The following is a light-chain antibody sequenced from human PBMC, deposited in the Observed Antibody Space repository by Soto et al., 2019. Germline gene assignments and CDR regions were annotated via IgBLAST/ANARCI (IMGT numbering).Light chain of an antibody. CDR3: QSYDRSLSGWV. CDR1: SSNIGADFG. J-gene: IGLJ3*02. CDR2: VNT. Sequence: QSVLTQPPSVSGAPGQTITISCTGSSSNIGADFGVHWYQQLPGAAPKLVIFVNTNRPSGVPVRFSGSKSGTSASLAITGLQAEDEAYYYCQSYDRSLSGWVFSTGTKLTVL. V-gene: IGLV1-40*01.